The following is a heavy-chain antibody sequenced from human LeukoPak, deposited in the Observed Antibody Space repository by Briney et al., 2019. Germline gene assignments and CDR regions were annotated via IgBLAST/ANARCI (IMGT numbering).Heavy chain of an antibody. D-gene: IGHD2-21*01. CDR3: AGDNTILWW. CDR1: GGSISSYY. Sequence: PSESLSLTCTVSGGSISSYYWSWIRQPPGQGLEWIGNIFYSGSTIYNPSLKSRVTISVDTSKNQFSLKLSSVTAADTAVYYCAGDNTILWWWGQGPLVTVSS. J-gene: IGHJ4*02. V-gene: IGHV4-59*08. CDR2: IFYSGST.